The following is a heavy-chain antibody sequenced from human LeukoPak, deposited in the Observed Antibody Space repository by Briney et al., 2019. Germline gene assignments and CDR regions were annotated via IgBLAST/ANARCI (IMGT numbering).Heavy chain of an antibody. CDR1: GGTFSSYT. D-gene: IGHD5-18*01. CDR3: AKTAERGYSDY. J-gene: IGHJ4*02. Sequence: SVKVSRKASGGTFSSYTISWVRQAPGQGLEWMGRIIPILGIANYAQKFQGRVTITADKSTSTAYMELSSLRSEDTAVYYCAKTAERGYSDYWGQGTLVTVSS. CDR2: IIPILGIA. V-gene: IGHV1-69*02.